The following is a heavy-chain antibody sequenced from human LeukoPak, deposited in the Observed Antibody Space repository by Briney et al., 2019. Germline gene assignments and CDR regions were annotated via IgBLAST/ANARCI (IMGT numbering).Heavy chain of an antibody. CDR2: IVPIVGIS. Sequence: SVKVSCKASGGSFNTYAISWVRQAPGQGLEWMGRIVPIVGISKYAQKFQGRVTINADKSTNTVYMELSSLRSEDTALYYCAREGLDGTTQTNPQALDGWGQGATVTVSS. D-gene: IGHD1-7*01. V-gene: IGHV1-69*04. CDR1: GGSFNTYA. J-gene: IGHJ6*01. CDR3: AREGLDGTTQTNPQALDG.